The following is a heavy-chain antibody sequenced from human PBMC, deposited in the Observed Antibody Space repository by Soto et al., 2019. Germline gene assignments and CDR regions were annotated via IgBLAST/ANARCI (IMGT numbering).Heavy chain of an antibody. J-gene: IGHJ6*02. V-gene: IGHV1-69*13. Sequence: SVKVSCKASGGTFSSYAISWVRQAPGQGLEWVGGIIPIFGTANYAQKFQGRVTITADESTSTAYMELSSLRSEDTAVYYCARGRVAVAGFEFAGHMDVWGQGTTVTVSS. D-gene: IGHD6-19*01. CDR1: GGTFSSYA. CDR2: IIPIFGTA. CDR3: ARGRVAVAGFEFAGHMDV.